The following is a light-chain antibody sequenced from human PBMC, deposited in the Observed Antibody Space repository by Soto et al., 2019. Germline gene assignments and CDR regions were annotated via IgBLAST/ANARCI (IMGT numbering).Light chain of an antibody. V-gene: IGKV3-15*01. CDR2: GAS. CDR1: QSVSSN. CDR3: QQYNNWART. Sequence: EIVMTQSPATLSVSPGERATLSCRASQSVSSNLAWYQQKPGQAPRLLIYGASTRATGIPARFSGSGSGTEYTLTISSLQSEEFAVYYCQQYNNWARTCGQGIKVEIK. J-gene: IGKJ1*01.